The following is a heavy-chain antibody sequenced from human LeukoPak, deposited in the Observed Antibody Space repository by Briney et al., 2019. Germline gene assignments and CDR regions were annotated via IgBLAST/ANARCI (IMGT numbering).Heavy chain of an antibody. D-gene: IGHD3-22*01. CDR2: IYHSGST. Sequence: SETLSLTCAVSGGSISSGGYSWSWIRQPPGKGLEWIGYIYHSGSTYYNPSLKSRVTISVDRSKNQFSLKLSSVTAADTAVYYCASSKYYYDSSGPSVHAFDIWGQGTMVTVSS. CDR3: ASSKYYYDSSGPSVHAFDI. V-gene: IGHV4-30-2*01. J-gene: IGHJ3*02. CDR1: GGSISSGGYS.